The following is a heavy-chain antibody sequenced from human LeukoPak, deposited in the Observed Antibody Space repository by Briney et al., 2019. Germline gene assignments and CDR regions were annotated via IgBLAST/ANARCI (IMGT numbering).Heavy chain of an antibody. Sequence: ASVKVSCKTSGYTFTDFYFYWLRQAPGQGLEWAGWIFPRNGDTNYAQKFQDRVTLTRDTSISTAYMELSRLTSDDTAIYYCARDGDSPMVDFDYWGQGTLVTVSS. J-gene: IGHJ4*02. V-gene: IGHV1-2*02. CDR2: IFPRNGDT. CDR3: ARDGDSPMVDFDY. CDR1: GYTFTDFY. D-gene: IGHD5-18*01.